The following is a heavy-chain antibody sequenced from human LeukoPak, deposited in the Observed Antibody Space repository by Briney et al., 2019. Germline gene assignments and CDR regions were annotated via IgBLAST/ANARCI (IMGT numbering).Heavy chain of an antibody. CDR2: INPSGGST. CDR3: ARDQALAQGLSSGRSWALPENWFDP. J-gene: IGHJ5*02. Sequence: ASVKVSCKASGYTFTSYYMHWVRQAPGQGLEWMGIINPSGGSTSYAQKFQGRVTMTRDTSTSTVYMELSSLRSEDTAVYYCARDQALAQGLSSGRSWALPENWFDPWGQGTLVTVSS. V-gene: IGHV1-46*01. CDR1: GYTFTSYY. D-gene: IGHD6-19*01.